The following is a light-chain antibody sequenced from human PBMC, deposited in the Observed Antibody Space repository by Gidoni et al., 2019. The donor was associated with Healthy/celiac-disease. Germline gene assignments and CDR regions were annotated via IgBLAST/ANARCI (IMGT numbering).Light chain of an antibody. CDR3: QQYDSTPLT. CDR2: GAS. J-gene: IGKJ4*01. V-gene: IGKV3-20*01. Sequence: EIMLMHPPGTLSLSPGESATPSCRAGHSVSSSYLAWYQQKPGQAPKLLIYGASSRATGVPDRFSGSGSGTDFTLTISRLQPEDFAVYYCQQYDSTPLTFGEGTKVEIK. CDR1: HSVSSSY.